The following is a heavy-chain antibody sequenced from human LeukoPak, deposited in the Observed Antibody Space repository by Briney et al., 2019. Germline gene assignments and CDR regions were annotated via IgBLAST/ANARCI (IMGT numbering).Heavy chain of an antibody. D-gene: IGHD3-3*01. CDR2: ISASGHIS. V-gene: IGHV3-23*01. CDR3: AMEGFDI. CDR1: GITFSSYA. J-gene: IGHJ3*02. Sequence: PGEPLRLSCAASGITFSSYAISWVRQAPGKGLEWVSIISASGHISNYAESVKGRFTISRDNSKNTLYLQMNSLRVEDTAIYYCAMEGFDIWGQGTMVTVSS.